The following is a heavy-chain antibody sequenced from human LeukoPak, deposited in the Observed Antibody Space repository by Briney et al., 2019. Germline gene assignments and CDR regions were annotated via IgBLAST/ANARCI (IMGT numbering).Heavy chain of an antibody. V-gene: IGHV1-46*01. J-gene: IGHJ4*02. Sequence: ASVKVSCKASGYTFTEFFMHWVRQAPGQGLEWMGIIRPSGGSTNSAQKFQGRVTMTSDTSTSTVYMVLSSLTSADTAVYYCARAESSNWYAGIDYWGQGTLVTVSS. CDR2: IRPSGGST. CDR1: GYTFTEFF. D-gene: IGHD6-13*01. CDR3: ARAESSNWYAGIDY.